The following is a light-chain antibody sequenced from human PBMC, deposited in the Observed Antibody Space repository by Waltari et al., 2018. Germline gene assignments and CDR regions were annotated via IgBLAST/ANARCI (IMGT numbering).Light chain of an antibody. Sequence: EIVLTQSPGTLSLSPGERATLSCRASQSVSSSYLAWSQQKPGQAPRLPLYGASNRATGIPDRFSGSASGTDFTLTISSLESEDFAVYHCQQYGSLPYTFGQGTKLEIK. CDR1: QSVSSSY. V-gene: IGKV3-20*01. J-gene: IGKJ2*01. CDR3: QQYGSLPYT. CDR2: GAS.